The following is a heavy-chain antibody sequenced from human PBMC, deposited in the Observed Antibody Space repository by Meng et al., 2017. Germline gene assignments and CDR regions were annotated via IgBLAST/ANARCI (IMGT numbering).Heavy chain of an antibody. D-gene: IGHD3-22*01. CDR3: ASTGHYDSSGYLPDY. J-gene: IGHJ4*02. V-gene: IGHV1-69*06. CDR1: GYTFTSYY. Sequence: SVKVSCKASGYTFTSYYMHWVRQAPGQGLEWMGGIIPIFGTANYAQKFQGRVTITADKSTSTAYMELSSLRSEDTAVYYCASTGHYDSSGYLPDYWGQGTLVTVSS. CDR2: IIPIFGTA.